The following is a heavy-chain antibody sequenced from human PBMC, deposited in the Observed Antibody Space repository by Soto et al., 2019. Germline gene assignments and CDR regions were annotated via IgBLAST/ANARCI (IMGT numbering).Heavy chain of an antibody. CDR3: ARGPLVVLNYFPS. CDR2: IFPLTDIP. V-gene: IGHV1-69*02. CDR1: GGTFRNYL. J-gene: IGHJ4*02. Sequence: QVQLVQSGPEVKKPGSSVKVSCKASGGTFRNYLINWVRQAPGQGLEWMGSIFPLTDIPDYAQNFQARLTISADRSTSTAYMELNSLTSDDTAMYFCARGPLVVLNYFPSWGQGTLVTVSS.